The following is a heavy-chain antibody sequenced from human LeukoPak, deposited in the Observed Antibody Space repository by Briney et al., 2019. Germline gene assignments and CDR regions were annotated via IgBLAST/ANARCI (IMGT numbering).Heavy chain of an antibody. CDR2: ISYSGST. Sequence: SETLSLICTVSGGSINSYYWIWIRQPPGKALESIGYISYSGSTNNNPSLKSRVTISVDMSKNQFSLKLSSVTAADTAIYYCARGPTTDYFDLWGQGTLVTVSS. V-gene: IGHV4-59*08. D-gene: IGHD4-17*01. CDR3: ARGPTTDYFDL. CDR1: GGSINSYY. J-gene: IGHJ4*02.